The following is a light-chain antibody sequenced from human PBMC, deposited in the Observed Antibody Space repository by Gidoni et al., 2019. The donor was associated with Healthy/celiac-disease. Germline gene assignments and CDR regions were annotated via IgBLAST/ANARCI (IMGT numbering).Light chain of an antibody. CDR1: QSVSSY. J-gene: IGKJ2*01. V-gene: IGKV3-11*01. Sequence: EIVLTQSPATLSLSPGERATLSCRASQSVSSYLAWYQQKPGQAPRLLIYDASNWATGIPARFSGSGSGTDFTLTISRLEPEDFAVYYCQQRSNWPPYTFGQGTKLEIK. CDR2: DAS. CDR3: QQRSNWPPYT.